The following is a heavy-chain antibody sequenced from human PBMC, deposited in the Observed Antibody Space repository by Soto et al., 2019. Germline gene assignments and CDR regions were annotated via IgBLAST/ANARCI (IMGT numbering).Heavy chain of an antibody. CDR2: ISAYSGKT. J-gene: IGHJ4*02. CDR1: GYTFTTYG. Sequence: QVQLVQSGGEVKKPGASVKVSCKTSGYTFTTYGISWVRQAPGQGLEWVGWISAYSGKTHYAQKFQGKATMTTDTSPNTANRELRSLRSDNTAVYYCARDPYLGDHQYWGQGTLVTVSS. CDR3: ARDPYLGDHQY. D-gene: IGHD3-16*01. V-gene: IGHV1-18*01.